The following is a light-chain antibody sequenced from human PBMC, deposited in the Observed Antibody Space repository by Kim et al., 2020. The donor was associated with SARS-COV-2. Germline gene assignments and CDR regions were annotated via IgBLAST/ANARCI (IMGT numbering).Light chain of an antibody. J-gene: IGKJ2*01. CDR2: GAS. CDR3: QQYGSSPYT. CDR1: QSISSNY. Sequence: LSPGERATLSCRASQSISSNYFAWYQQKPGQAPGLLMFGASSRATGIPDRFSGSGSGTDFTLTISRLEPEDFAVYYCQQYGSSPYTFGQGTKLEI. V-gene: IGKV3-20*01.